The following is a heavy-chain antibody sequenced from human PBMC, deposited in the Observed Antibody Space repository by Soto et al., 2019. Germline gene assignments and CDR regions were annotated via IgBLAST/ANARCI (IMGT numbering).Heavy chain of an antibody. J-gene: IGHJ6*02. Sequence: SVKVSCKASGGTFSSYAISWVRQAPGQGLEWMGGIIPIFGTANYAQKFQGRVTITADESTSTAYMELSSLRSEDTAVYYCASEDQGALGGGEQQLVLYYYYGMDVWGRGTTVTVSS. CDR1: GGTFSSYA. CDR2: IIPIFGTA. CDR3: ASEDQGALGGGEQQLVLYYYYGMDV. V-gene: IGHV1-69*13. D-gene: IGHD6-13*01.